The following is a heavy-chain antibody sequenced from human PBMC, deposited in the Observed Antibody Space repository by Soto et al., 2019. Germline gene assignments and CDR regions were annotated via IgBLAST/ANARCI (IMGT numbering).Heavy chain of an antibody. D-gene: IGHD2-15*01. CDR1: GFTFSSYE. CDR2: ISSSGSTI. CDR3: AGEGGGVARGFDP. V-gene: IGHV3-48*03. Sequence: EVQLVESGGGLVQPGGSLRLSCAASGFTFSSYEMNWVRQAPGKGLEWVSYISSSGSTIYYADSVKGRFTISRDNAKNSLYLQRNSLGAEDTAVYYCAGEGGGVARGFDPWGQGTLVTVSS. J-gene: IGHJ5*02.